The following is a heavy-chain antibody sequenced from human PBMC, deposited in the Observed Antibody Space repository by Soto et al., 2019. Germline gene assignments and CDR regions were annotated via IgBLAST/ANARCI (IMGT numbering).Heavy chain of an antibody. CDR1: GFTFINAW. D-gene: IGHD6-13*01. Sequence: GGSLRLSCAASGFTFINAWMNWVLQAPGKGLEWVGRIKSKTDGGTTDYAAPVKGRFTISRDDSKNTLYLQMNSLKTEDTAVYYCTSLDPGIAAAGTIDYYYYGMDVWGQGTTVTVSS. CDR3: TSLDPGIAAAGTIDYYYYGMDV. CDR2: IKSKTDGGTT. J-gene: IGHJ6*02. V-gene: IGHV3-15*07.